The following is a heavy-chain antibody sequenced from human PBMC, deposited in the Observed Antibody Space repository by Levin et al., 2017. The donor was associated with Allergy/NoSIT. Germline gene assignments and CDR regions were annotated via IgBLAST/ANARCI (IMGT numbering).Heavy chain of an antibody. CDR3: ARDSDRRGFDY. CDR1: GYTFTSYG. CDR2: ISAYNGNT. Sequence: GESLKISCKASGYTFTSYGISWVRQAPGQGLEWMGWISAYNGNTNYAQKLQGRVTMTTDTSTSTAYMELRSLRSDDTAVYYCARDSDRRGFDYWGQGTLVTVSS. V-gene: IGHV1-18*01. J-gene: IGHJ4*02.